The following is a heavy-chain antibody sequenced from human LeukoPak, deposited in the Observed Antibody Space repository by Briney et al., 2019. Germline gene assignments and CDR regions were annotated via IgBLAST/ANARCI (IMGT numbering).Heavy chain of an antibody. CDR2: IYYSGST. Sequence: PSETLSLTCTVSGGSISSGDYYWGWIRQPPGKGLEWIGYIYYSGSTYYNPSLKSRVTISVDTSKNQLSLKLTSVTAADTAVYYCARPYYYDSRIDPWGQGTLVTVSS. D-gene: IGHD3-22*01. V-gene: IGHV4-30-4*01. J-gene: IGHJ5*02. CDR3: ARPYYYDSRIDP. CDR1: GGSISSGDYY.